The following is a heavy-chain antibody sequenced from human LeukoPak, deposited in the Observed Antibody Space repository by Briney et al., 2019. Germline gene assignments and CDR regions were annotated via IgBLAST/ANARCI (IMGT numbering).Heavy chain of an antibody. J-gene: IGHJ4*02. CDR3: ARDLFPPAAADYLFDY. Sequence: GGSLRLSCAASGFTFSDYYMSWIRQAPGKGLEWISYISSSGRTIYYADSVKGRFTISRDNAKNSLFLQVNSLRAEDTAVYYCARDLFPPAAADYLFDYWGQGTLVTVSS. CDR1: GFTFSDYY. CDR2: ISSSGRTI. V-gene: IGHV3-11*01. D-gene: IGHD6-13*01.